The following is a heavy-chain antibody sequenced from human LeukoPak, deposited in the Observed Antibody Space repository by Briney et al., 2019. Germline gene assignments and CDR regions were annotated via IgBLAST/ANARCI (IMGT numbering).Heavy chain of an antibody. CDR1: GFTFSSYA. Sequence: GGSLRLSCAASGFTFSSYAMHWVRQAPGKGLEWVAVISYDGSNKYYADSVKGRFTISRDNSKNTLYLQMNSLRAEDTDVYYCAKAASTGRMTPGYYWGQGTLVTVSS. CDR3: AKAASTGRMTPGYY. J-gene: IGHJ4*02. V-gene: IGHV3-30-3*01. D-gene: IGHD2/OR15-2a*01. CDR2: ISYDGSNK.